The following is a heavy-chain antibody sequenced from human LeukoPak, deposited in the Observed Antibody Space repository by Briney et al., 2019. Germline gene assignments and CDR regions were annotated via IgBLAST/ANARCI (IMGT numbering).Heavy chain of an antibody. Sequence: SETLSLTCTVSGYSISSGYYWGGIRQPPGKGLEGIGSIYHRGSTYYNPSLKSRVTISVDKSKNQFSLKLSSVTAADTAVYYCARGITAMVTSYFDYWGQGTLVTVSS. D-gene: IGHD5-18*01. CDR3: ARGITAMVTSYFDY. CDR2: IYHRGST. J-gene: IGHJ4*02. V-gene: IGHV4-38-2*02. CDR1: GYSISSGYY.